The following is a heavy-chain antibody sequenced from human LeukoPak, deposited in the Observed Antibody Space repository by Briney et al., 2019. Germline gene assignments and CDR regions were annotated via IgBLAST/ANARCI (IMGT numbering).Heavy chain of an antibody. CDR3: AKDQHSYGYGFDY. D-gene: IGHD5-18*01. CDR1: GFTFSDYS. V-gene: IGHV3-21*04. CDR2: ISSSSSYI. J-gene: IGHJ4*02. Sequence: GGSLRLSCAASGFTFSDYSMNWVRQAPGKGLEWVSSISSSSSYIFYADSVRGRFSISRDNAKNSLYLQMNSLRAEDTAVYYCAKDQHSYGYGFDYWGQGTLVTVSS.